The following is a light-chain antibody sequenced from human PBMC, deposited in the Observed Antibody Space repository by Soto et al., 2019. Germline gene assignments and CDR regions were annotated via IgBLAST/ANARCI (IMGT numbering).Light chain of an antibody. J-gene: IGKJ1*01. CDR1: QSVRSNY. Sequence: EIVLTQSPGTLSLSPGERATLSCRASQSVRSNYLAWYQQKPGQAPRLLIYGASSRATGIPDRFSGSGSGTDFTLTISRLEPEDFAVYYCQQRSNWLWTFGQGTKVEIK. CDR3: QQRSNWLWT. CDR2: GAS. V-gene: IGKV3D-20*02.